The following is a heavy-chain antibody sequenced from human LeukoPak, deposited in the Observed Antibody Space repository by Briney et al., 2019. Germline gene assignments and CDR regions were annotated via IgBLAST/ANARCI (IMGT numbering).Heavy chain of an antibody. CDR2: IYHSGST. J-gene: IGHJ4*01. CDR3: ARDSGDYGLYYFDY. CDR1: GGSISSGGYS. Sequence: SQTLSLTCAVSGGSISSGGYSWSWIRQPPGKGLEWIGYIYHSGSTYYNPSLKSRVTISVETSKNQFSLELRFVTAADTAVYYCARDSGDYGLYYFDYWGQGALVTVSS. D-gene: IGHD2-21*02. V-gene: IGHV4-30-2*01.